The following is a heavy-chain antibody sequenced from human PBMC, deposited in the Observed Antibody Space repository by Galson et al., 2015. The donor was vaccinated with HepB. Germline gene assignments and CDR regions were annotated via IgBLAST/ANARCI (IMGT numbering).Heavy chain of an antibody. J-gene: IGHJ3*02. V-gene: IGHV3-15*01. CDR1: GFTFSNAW. Sequence: SLRLSCAASGFTFSNAWMSWVRQAPGKGLEWVGRIKSKTDGGTTDYAAPVKGRFTISRDDSKNTRYLQMNSLKTEDTAVYYCTTIIVGATLGDIWGQGTMVTVSS. CDR3: TTIIVGATLGDI. D-gene: IGHD1-26*01. CDR2: IKSKTDGGTT.